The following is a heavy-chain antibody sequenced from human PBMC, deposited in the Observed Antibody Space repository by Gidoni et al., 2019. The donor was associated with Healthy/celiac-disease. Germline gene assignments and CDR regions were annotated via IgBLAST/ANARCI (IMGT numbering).Heavy chain of an antibody. V-gene: IGHV4-39*01. CDR2: IYYSGRT. CDR1: GCSISSSSYS. J-gene: IGHJ4*02. D-gene: IGHD3-22*01. Sequence: QLQLQESRSGLVKPSEPLSLTCTVSGCSISSSSYSWGWIGQPPGKGLEWIESIYYSGRTYYNPSLKSRVTISVDTSKNQFSLKLSSVTAADTAVYYCAITYYYDSSGYYDGYFDYWGQGTLVTVSS. CDR3: AITYYYDSSGYYDGYFDY.